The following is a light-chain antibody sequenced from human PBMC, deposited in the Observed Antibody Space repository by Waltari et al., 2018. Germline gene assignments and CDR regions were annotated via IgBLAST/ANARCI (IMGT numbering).Light chain of an antibody. CDR2: DAS. Sequence: EIVFTQSPATLSLSPGERATLSCRASQSVSSYLAWYQQQPGQAPRLLIYDASNSATGIPARFSGSGSGTDFTLTISSLEPEDFAVYYCQQRSNWLTFGGGTKVEIK. V-gene: IGKV3-11*01. J-gene: IGKJ4*01. CDR3: QQRSNWLT. CDR1: QSVSSY.